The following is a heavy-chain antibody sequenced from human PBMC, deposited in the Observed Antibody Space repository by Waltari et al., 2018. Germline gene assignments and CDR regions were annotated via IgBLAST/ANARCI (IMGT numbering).Heavy chain of an antibody. V-gene: IGHV3-7*01. CDR1: GFTFSTYW. D-gene: IGHD6-19*01. J-gene: IGHJ1*01. CDR2: INQHGSEV. CDR3: VRDHSSGWSFQH. Sequence: EVQLVESGGNWVQPGGSLRRSCAASGFTFSTYWMIWVRQAPGKGLEWVANINQHGSEVFYADSVKGRFTVSRDNAKNSLYVQMNNLRAEDTGLYFCVRDHSSGWSFQHWGQGTLVAVSS.